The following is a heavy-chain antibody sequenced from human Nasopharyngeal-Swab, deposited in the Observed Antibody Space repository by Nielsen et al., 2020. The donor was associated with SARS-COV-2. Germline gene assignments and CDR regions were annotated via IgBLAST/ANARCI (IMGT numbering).Heavy chain of an antibody. CDR3: ARVSRYYYMDV. CDR2: IYYSGST. V-gene: IGHV4-31*02. J-gene: IGHJ6*03. Sequence: RQAPGKGLEWIGYIYYSGSTYYNPSLKSRVTISVDTSKNQFSLKPSSVTAADTAVYYCARVSRYYYMDVWGKGTTVTVSS.